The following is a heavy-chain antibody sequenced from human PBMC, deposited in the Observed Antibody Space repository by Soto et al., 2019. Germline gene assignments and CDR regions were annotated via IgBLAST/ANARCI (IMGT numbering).Heavy chain of an antibody. CDR2: ISFDGSTQ. D-gene: IGHD3-3*01. CDR1: GFGFSSYG. V-gene: IGHV3-30*03. CDR3: AREGVFGLVKIIPPDY. Sequence: GQLLESGGGVAQPGRSLRLSCRASGFGFSSYGMLWVRQAPGKGPEWVAFISFDGSTQYYADSVRGRFTISRDNSENTLYLQLDTLRVEDTAMYYCAREGVFGLVKIIPPDYWVQGAQVTVSA. J-gene: IGHJ4*02.